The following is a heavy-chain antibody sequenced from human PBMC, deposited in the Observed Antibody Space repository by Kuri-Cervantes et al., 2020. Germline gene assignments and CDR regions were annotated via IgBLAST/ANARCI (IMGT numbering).Heavy chain of an antibody. CDR1: GFTFSDYY. CDR3: AREVYYDILSQYSEGFDP. D-gene: IGHD3-9*01. J-gene: IGHJ5*02. V-gene: IGHV3-7*01. CDR2: IKQDGSEK. Sequence: GGSLRLSCAASGFTFSDYYMSWVRQAPGKGLEWVANIKQDGSEKYYVDSVKGRFTISRDNAKNSLYLQMNSLRAEDTAVYYCAREVYYDILSQYSEGFDPWGQGTLVTVSS.